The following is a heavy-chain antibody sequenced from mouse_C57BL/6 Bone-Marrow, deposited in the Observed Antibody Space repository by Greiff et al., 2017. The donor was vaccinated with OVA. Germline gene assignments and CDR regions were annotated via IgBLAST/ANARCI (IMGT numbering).Heavy chain of an antibody. CDR1: GYTFTSYW. Sequence: VQLQQSGAELVRPGTSVKLSCKASGYTFTSYWMHWVKQRPGQGLEWIGVIDPSDSYTNYNQKFKGKATLTVDTSSSTAYMQLSSLTSEDSAVYYCARLHYGNSDYYAMDYWGQGTSVTVSS. V-gene: IGHV1-59*01. D-gene: IGHD2-1*01. CDR3: ARLHYGNSDYYAMDY. CDR2: IDPSDSYT. J-gene: IGHJ4*01.